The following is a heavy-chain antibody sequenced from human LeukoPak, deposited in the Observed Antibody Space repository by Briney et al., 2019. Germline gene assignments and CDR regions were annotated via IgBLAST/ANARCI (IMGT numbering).Heavy chain of an antibody. Sequence: GGSLRLSCAASGFTFTSYAMNWVRQAPGMGLVWVSRLPPDELGIIYADSVKGRFTVSRDNAKNTVYLQMNNLRVDDTAMYYCVGTIASRGSEYWGQGALVTVSS. D-gene: IGHD6-6*01. V-gene: IGHV3-74*01. CDR2: LPPDELGI. CDR1: GFTFTSYA. CDR3: VGTIASRGSEY. J-gene: IGHJ4*02.